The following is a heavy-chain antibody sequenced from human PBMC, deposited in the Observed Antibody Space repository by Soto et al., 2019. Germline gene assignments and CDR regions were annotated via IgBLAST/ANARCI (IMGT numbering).Heavy chain of an antibody. Sequence: SAALSLTCNGCGGSISSYYWCWIRQPPGKGLEWIGYIYYSGSTNYNPSLKSRVTISVDTSKNQFSLKLSSVTAADTAVYYCARDRHILTGYYKGESRPNFDYWGQGTLVTVSS. V-gene: IGHV4-59*12. CDR2: IYYSGST. CDR1: GGSISSYY. J-gene: IGHJ4*02. CDR3: ARDRHILTGYYKGESRPNFDY. D-gene: IGHD3-9*01.